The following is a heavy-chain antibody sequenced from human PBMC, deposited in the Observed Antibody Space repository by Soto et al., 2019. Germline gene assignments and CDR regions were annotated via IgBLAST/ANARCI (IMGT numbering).Heavy chain of an antibody. V-gene: IGHV3-23*01. CDR1: GFTFGTTD. Sequence: QLLQSGGGLVQPGGSLTLSCAASGFTFGTTDMSWVRQAPGEGLEWVSTIDGSGGITYYADSVKGRFTISRDNSRNTVYLQMNSLRGDDTALYYCVKNXGWFNTWGQGALVTVSS. CDR3: VKNXGWFNT. J-gene: IGHJ5*02. CDR2: IDGSGGIT.